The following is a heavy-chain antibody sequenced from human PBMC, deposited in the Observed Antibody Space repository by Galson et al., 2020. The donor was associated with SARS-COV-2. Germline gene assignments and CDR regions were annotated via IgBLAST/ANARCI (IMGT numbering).Heavy chain of an antibody. CDR3: TREGWQGGY. J-gene: IGHJ4*02. V-gene: IGHV3-7*01. D-gene: IGHD2-15*01. Sequence: GGSLRLSCVVSGFTFSDYWMNWIRQTPGKGLEWVANIRGDGSETNYADSVQGRFSISRDNAVDTLYLEMNSLRVDDTAVYYCTREGWQGGYWGQGTRVTVSS. CDR1: GFTFSDYW. CDR2: IRGDGSET.